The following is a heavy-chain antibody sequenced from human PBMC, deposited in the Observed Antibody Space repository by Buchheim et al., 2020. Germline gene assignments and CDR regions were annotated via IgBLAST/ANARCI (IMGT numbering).Heavy chain of an antibody. Sequence: QVQLVQSGAEVKKPGSSVKVSCKASGGTFSSYAISWVRQAPGQGLEWMGRIIPILGIANYAQKFQGRVTMTADKSTSTAYMALSRLGSEDTAVYYCARPDVDIVATGFYYGMDVWGKGTT. J-gene: IGHJ6*04. V-gene: IGHV1-69*04. CDR2: IIPILGIA. D-gene: IGHD5-12*01. CDR3: ARPDVDIVATGFYYGMDV. CDR1: GGTFSSYA.